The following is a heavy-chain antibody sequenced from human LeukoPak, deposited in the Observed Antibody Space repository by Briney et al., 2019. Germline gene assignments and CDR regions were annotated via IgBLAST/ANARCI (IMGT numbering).Heavy chain of an antibody. D-gene: IGHD3-22*01. V-gene: IGHV3-20*04. J-gene: IGHJ4*02. Sequence: SGGSLRLSCAASGFTFSSYGMHWVRQAPGKGLEWVSGINWNGGSTGYADSVKGRFTISRDNAKNSLYLQMNSLRAEDTALYYCARLLGPDYYDSSGYYDYWGQGTLVTVSS. CDR1: GFTFSSYG. CDR3: ARLLGPDYYDSSGYYDY. CDR2: INWNGGST.